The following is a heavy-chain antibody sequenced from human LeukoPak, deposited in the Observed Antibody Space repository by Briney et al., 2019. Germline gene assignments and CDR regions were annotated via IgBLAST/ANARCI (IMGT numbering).Heavy chain of an antibody. CDR2: INPHGGVT. Sequence: ASVKVSCKASGYTFTDYYIHWVRQAPGQGLEWMASINPHGGVTNSAQEFQGRVTVTRDASISTAYLELSGLRSDDTAVYYCARLGVTVTTHVLHSYYFDYWGQGTLVTVSS. D-gene: IGHD4-17*01. CDR3: ARLGVTVTTHVLHSYYFDY. CDR1: GYTFTDYY. V-gene: IGHV1-2*02. J-gene: IGHJ4*02.